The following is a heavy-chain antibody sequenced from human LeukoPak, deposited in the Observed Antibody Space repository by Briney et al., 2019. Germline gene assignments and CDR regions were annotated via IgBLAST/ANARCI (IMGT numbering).Heavy chain of an antibody. D-gene: IGHD2-2*01. CDR2: IWYDGSNK. CDR3: ARDCSSTSCWQFDY. J-gene: IGHJ4*02. V-gene: IGHV3-33*01. Sequence: GRSLRLSCAASGFTFSSYGMHWVRQAPGKGLEWVAVIWYDGSNKYYADSVKGRSTISRDNSKNTLYLQMNSLRAEDTAVYYCARDCSSTSCWQFDYWGQGTLVTVSS. CDR1: GFTFSSYG.